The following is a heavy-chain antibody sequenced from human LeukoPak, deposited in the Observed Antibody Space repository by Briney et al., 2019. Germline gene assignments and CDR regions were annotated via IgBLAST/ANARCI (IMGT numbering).Heavy chain of an antibody. J-gene: IGHJ5*02. D-gene: IGHD6-19*01. CDR2: IYYSGST. V-gene: IGHV4-39*01. CDR1: GGSISSSSYY. CDR3: ARHYDSSGGGSFDP. Sequence: KASETLSLTCTVSGGSISSSSYYWGWIRQPPGKGLEWIGSIYYSGSTYYNPSLKSRVTISVDTSKNQFSLKLSSVTAADTAVYYCARHYDSSGGGSFDPWGQEPWSPSPQ.